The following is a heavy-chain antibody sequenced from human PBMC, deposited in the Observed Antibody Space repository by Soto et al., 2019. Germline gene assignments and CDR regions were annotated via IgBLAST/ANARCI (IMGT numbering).Heavy chain of an antibody. V-gene: IGHV5-51*01. CDR2: IYPGDSDT. Sequence: PGESLKISCKGSGYSFTSYWIGWVRQMPGKGLEWMGIIYPGDSDTRYSPSFQGQVTISADKSISTAYLQWSSLKASDTAMYYCARLFRTWNGPRLYYFDYWGQGTLVTVSS. CDR1: GYSFTSYW. D-gene: IGHD1-1*01. CDR3: ARLFRTWNGPRLYYFDY. J-gene: IGHJ4*02.